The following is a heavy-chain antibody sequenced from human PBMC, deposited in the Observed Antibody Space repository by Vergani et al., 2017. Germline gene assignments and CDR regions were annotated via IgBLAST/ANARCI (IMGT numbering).Heavy chain of an antibody. CDR3: VKDGYGGKGDY. CDR2: ISSNGGST. J-gene: IGHJ4*02. D-gene: IGHD4-23*01. V-gene: IGHV3-64D*06. CDR1: GFTFSSYA. Sequence: EVQLVESGGGLVQPGGSLRLSCSASGFTFSSYAMHWVRQAPGKGLEYVSAISSNGGSTYYADTVKGRFTISRDNSKNTLYLQMRSLIAEDTAVYYCVKDGYGGKGDYWGQGTLVTVSS.